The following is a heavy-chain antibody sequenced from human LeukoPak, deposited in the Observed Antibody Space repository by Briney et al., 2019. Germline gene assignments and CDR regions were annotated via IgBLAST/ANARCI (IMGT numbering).Heavy chain of an antibody. Sequence: PSETLSLTCAVYGGSFSGYYWSWIRQPPGKGLEWIGEINHSGSTNYNPSLKSRVTISVDTSKNQFSLKLSSVTAADTAVYYCARLQAVVGATKFDYWGQGTLVTVSS. CDR1: GGSFSGYY. V-gene: IGHV4-34*01. CDR2: INHSGST. D-gene: IGHD1-26*01. CDR3: ARLQAVVGATKFDY. J-gene: IGHJ4*02.